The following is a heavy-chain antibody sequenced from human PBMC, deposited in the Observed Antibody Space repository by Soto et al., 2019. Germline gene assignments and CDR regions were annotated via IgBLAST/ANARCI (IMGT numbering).Heavy chain of an antibody. CDR3: ARRYAGNFDY. Sequence: QVQLQESGPGLVKPSETLSLTCTVSGGSISSYYWSWIRQPPGKGLEWIGYIYYSGSTNYNPSLXPXVXIXXDTSKNQFSLKLSSVTAADTAVYSWARRYAGNFDYWGQGTLVTVSS. D-gene: IGHD2-8*01. V-gene: IGHV4-59*01. CDR1: GGSISSYY. CDR2: IYYSGST. J-gene: IGHJ4*02.